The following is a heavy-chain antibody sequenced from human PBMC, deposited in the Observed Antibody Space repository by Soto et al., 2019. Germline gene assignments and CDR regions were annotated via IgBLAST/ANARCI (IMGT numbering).Heavy chain of an antibody. V-gene: IGHV1-18*01. CDR1: GYTFISYG. CDR2: ISAYNGNT. J-gene: IGHJ4*02. CDR3: AREPNYFDY. Sequence: QVQLVQSGAEVKKPGASVEVSCRASGYTFISYGISWVRQALGQGLAWMGWISAYNGNTKYAQKLQGRGTMTTDTSASTAYMELRSLRSDDTAVYYCAREPNYFDYWGQGTLVTVSS.